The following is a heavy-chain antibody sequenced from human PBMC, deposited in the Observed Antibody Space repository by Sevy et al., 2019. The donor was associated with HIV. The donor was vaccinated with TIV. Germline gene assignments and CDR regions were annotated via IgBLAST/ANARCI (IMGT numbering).Heavy chain of an antibody. CDR1: GFTFSSYA. CDR3: AKNRVGSYPDY. D-gene: IGHD1-26*01. V-gene: IGHV3-23*01. Sequence: GGSLRLSCTASGFTFSSYAMSWVRQAPGKGLEWVSTISGSGGNRYYADSLKGRFTISRDNSRNTVLLQMTNLRAEDKAVYYCAKNRVGSYPDYWGQGTLVTVSS. J-gene: IGHJ4*02. CDR2: ISGSGGNR.